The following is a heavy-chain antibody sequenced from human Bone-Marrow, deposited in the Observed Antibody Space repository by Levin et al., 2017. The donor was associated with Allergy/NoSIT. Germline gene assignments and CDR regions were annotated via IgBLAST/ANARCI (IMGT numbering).Heavy chain of an antibody. CDR3: ARKGYGGDQGLEY. V-gene: IGHV3-30*04. D-gene: IGHD3-16*01. J-gene: IGHJ4*02. CDR2: ISFDGRDK. CDR1: GFSLTSHA. Sequence: GGSLRLSCAVSGFSLTSHAMHWVRQAPGKGLQWVAIISFDGRDKYYAESVRGRFTISRDKSKSTLYLDMNTLRLEDTAVYYCARKGYGGDQGLEYWGQGSLVTVSS.